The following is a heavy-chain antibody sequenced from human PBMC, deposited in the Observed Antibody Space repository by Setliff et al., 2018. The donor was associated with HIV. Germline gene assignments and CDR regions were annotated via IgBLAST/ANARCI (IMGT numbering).Heavy chain of an antibody. CDR3: ARHPPRGYPKNWFDP. CDR1: GYNFNTYR. V-gene: IGHV5-51*01. Sequence: GESLKISCKGFGYNFNTYRIAWVRQVPGKGLEWMGIIYPIDSETKYSPSFQGQVTISVDRSISTAYLQWNNLKASDSAIYYCARHPPRGYPKNWFDPWGQGTLVTVSS. CDR2: IYPIDSET. D-gene: IGHD3-16*02. J-gene: IGHJ5*02.